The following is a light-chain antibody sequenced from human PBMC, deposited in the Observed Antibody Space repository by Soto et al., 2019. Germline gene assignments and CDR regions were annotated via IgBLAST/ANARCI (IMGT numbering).Light chain of an antibody. V-gene: IGKV1-12*01. Sequence: DIQMTPSPSSVSASVGDRVTITCRASQGISSWLAWYQQKPGKAHKFLIYAASTLQSGVPSRFSGSASGTEFTLTISNLQPEDFATYYCQQAYSFPITFGQGTRLEIK. J-gene: IGKJ5*01. CDR1: QGISSW. CDR2: AAS. CDR3: QQAYSFPIT.